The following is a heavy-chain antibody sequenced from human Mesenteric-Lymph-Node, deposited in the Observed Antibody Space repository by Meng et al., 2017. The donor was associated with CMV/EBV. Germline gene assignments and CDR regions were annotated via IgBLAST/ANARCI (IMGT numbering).Heavy chain of an antibody. V-gene: IGHV4-34*01. CDR2: IYYSGST. Sequence: SETLSLTCAVYGGSFSGYYWSWIRQPPGKGLEWIGSIYYSGSTYYNPSLKSRVTISVDTSKNQFSLKLSSVTAADTAVYYCAREYSRYFDYWGQGTLVTVSS. J-gene: IGHJ4*02. D-gene: IGHD6-6*01. CDR1: GGSFSGYY. CDR3: AREYSRYFDY.